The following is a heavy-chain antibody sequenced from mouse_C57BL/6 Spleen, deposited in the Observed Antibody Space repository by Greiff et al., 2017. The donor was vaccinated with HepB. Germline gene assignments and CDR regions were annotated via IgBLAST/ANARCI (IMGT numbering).Heavy chain of an antibody. Sequence: VQLQQSGAELVRPGTSVKVSCKASGYAFTNYLIEWVKQRPGQGLEWIGVINPGSGGTNYNEKFKGKATLTADKSSSTAYMQLSSLTSEDSAVYFCARSYYYGSSYVDYFDYWGQGTTLTVSS. CDR3: ARSYYYGSSYVDYFDY. D-gene: IGHD1-1*01. J-gene: IGHJ2*01. V-gene: IGHV1-54*01. CDR1: GYAFTNYL. CDR2: INPGSGGT.